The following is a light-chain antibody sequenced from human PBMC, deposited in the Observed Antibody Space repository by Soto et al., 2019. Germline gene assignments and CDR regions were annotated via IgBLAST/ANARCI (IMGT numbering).Light chain of an antibody. CDR3: QQYNNWPIT. Sequence: ETVMTQSPDTLSVSPGERATLSCRASQSVSSNLAWYHQKPDQAPRLLIYGTSTRATCIPPRFSGNESGTEFTLTISSLHSEDFAVYYCQQYNNWPITFGQGTRLEI. CDR1: QSVSSN. V-gene: IGKV3-15*01. J-gene: IGKJ5*01. CDR2: GTS.